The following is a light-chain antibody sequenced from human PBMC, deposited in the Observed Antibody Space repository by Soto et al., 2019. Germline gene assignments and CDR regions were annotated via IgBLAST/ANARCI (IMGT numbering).Light chain of an antibody. V-gene: IGLV2-14*01. J-gene: IGLJ2*01. Sequence: QSVLTQPASLSRSPGQSITISCTGTSSDVGGYNHVSWYQQYPGKAPKLLIYEVSNRPSGVSYRFSGSKSGNTASLTISGLQAEDEANYYCSSYTSSSTPVVFGGGTKLTVL. CDR3: SSYTSSSTPVV. CDR1: SSDVGGYNH. CDR2: EVS.